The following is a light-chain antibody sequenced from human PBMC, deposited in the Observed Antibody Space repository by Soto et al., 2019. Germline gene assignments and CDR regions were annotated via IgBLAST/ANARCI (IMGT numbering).Light chain of an antibody. J-gene: IGKJ1*01. CDR3: QQYGSSPRT. CDR2: GAS. Sequence: VLTQSPGTLSLSPGGRATLSCRASQSVSRRLAWYQQRPGQSPRLLISGASMRASGVPVRFIGSGPGTDFTLTITRLEPEDFAVYYCQQYGSSPRTFGQGTKVDIK. CDR1: QSVSRR. V-gene: IGKV3-20*01.